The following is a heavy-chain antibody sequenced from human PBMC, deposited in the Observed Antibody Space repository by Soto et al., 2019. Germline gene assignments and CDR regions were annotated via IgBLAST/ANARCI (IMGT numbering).Heavy chain of an antibody. CDR3: ARHAYTSGWADY. D-gene: IGHD6-19*01. Sequence: QLQLQESGPGLVKTSETLSLTCTVSGGSISSSSYYWGWIRQPPGKGLEWIGTIYYSGSTYYNPSLKSRVPISVDTSNNQFSLKLISVTAADTAVYYCARHAYTSGWADYWGQGTLVTVSS. J-gene: IGHJ4*02. CDR1: GGSISSSSYY. V-gene: IGHV4-39*01. CDR2: IYYSGST.